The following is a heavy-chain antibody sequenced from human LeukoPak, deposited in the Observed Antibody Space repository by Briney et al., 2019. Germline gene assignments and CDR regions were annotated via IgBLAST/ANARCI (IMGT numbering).Heavy chain of an antibody. V-gene: IGHV1-18*04. Sequence: ASVKVSCKASGYTFTSYGISWVRQAPGQGLEWMGWISAYNGNTNYAQKLQGRVTMTTDTSTSTAYIELRSLRSDDTAVYYCARDPGERPADNYYYYGMDVWGKGTTVTVSS. D-gene: IGHD2-2*01. CDR3: ARDPGERPADNYYYYGMDV. CDR1: GYTFTSYG. CDR2: ISAYNGNT. J-gene: IGHJ6*04.